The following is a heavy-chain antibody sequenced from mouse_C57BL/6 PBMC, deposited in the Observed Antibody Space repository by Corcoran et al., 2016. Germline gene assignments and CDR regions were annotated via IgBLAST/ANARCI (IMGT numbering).Heavy chain of an antibody. Sequence: QIQLVQSGPELKKPGETVKISCKASGYTFTPYGMCWVKQAPGKGLKWMGWINTYSGVPTYADDFKGRFAFSLETSASTAYLQINNLKNEDTATYGGARYWGGDFFAYWGQGTLVTVSA. CDR3: ARYWGGDFFAY. J-gene: IGHJ3*01. V-gene: IGHV9-3*01. CDR2: INTYSGVP. CDR1: GYTFTPYG. D-gene: IGHD4-1*01.